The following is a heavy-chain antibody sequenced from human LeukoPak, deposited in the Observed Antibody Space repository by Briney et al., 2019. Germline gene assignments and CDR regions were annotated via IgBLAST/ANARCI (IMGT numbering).Heavy chain of an antibody. D-gene: IGHD6-13*01. CDR1: GFIFDDYG. V-gene: IGHV3-20*04. J-gene: IGHJ4*02. Sequence: GGSLRLSCAASGFIFDDYGMSWVRQAPGKGLEWVSGINWNGGSTGYADSVKGRFTISRDNAKNSLYLQMNSLRAEDTALYYCARGLAAAAGLIQPLDYWGQGTLVTVSS. CDR2: INWNGGST. CDR3: ARGLAAAAGLIQPLDY.